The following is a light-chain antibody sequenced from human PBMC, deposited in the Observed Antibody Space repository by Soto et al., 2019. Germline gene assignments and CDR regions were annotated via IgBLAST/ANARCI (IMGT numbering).Light chain of an antibody. CDR3: SSYTSSSTLV. V-gene: IGLV2-14*01. CDR1: SCDVGGYNY. Sequence: QSALTQPASVSGSPGQWITISCTGTSCDVGGYNYVSWYQQHPGKAPKLMIYEVSNRPSGVSNRFSGSKSGNTASLTISGLQAEDEADYYCSSYTSSSTLVFGGGTKVTVL. CDR2: EVS. J-gene: IGLJ2*01.